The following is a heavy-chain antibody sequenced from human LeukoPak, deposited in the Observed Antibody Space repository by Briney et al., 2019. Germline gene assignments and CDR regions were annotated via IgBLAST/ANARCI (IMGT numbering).Heavy chain of an antibody. Sequence: GRSLSPSCALSGFTLDDYAIQWVRPTPGRGRGWVSGNCWNVGSISYAGSMKARLNITRDNAKSDLYLQMNSLRAEDTGLYYCAKDEALKIAVAGPFDSWGQGTLVTVSS. D-gene: IGHD6-19*01. CDR2: NCWNVGSI. CDR1: GFTLDDYA. V-gene: IGHV3-9*01. J-gene: IGHJ4*02. CDR3: AKDEALKIAVAGPFDS.